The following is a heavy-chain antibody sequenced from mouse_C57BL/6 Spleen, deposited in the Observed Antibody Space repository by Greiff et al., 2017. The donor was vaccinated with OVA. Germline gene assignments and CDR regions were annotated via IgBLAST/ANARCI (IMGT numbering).Heavy chain of an antibody. V-gene: IGHV1-78*01. Sequence: QVQPQQSDAELVKPGASVKISCKVSGYTFTDHTIHWMKQRPEQGLEWIGYIYPRDGSTKYNEKFKGKATLTADKSSSTAYMQLNSLTSEDSAVYFCASPLYYGNYVWAMDYWGQGTSVTVSS. CDR1: GYTFTDHT. CDR2: IYPRDGST. D-gene: IGHD2-1*01. CDR3: ASPLYYGNYVWAMDY. J-gene: IGHJ4*01.